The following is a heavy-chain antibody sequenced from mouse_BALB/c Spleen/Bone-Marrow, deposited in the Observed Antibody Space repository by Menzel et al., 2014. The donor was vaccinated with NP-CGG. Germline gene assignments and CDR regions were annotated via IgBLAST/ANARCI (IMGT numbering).Heavy chain of an antibody. CDR3: ARWLLPYGLDY. CDR1: GFNIKDTY. V-gene: IGHV14-3*02. D-gene: IGHD2-3*01. CDR2: IDPANGNT. Sequence: VQLQQSGAELVKPGASVKLSCTASGFNIKDTYMHWVKQRPEQGLEWIGRIDPANGNTKYDPKFQGKATITADTSSNTAYLQLSSLTSEDTAVYYCARWLLPYGLDYWGQGTSVTASS. J-gene: IGHJ4*01.